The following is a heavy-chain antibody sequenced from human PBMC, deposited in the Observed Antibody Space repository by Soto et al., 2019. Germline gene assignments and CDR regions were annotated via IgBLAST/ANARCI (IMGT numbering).Heavy chain of an antibody. J-gene: IGHJ4*02. CDR2: IYRTGST. CDR1: GGSFTSNNW. V-gene: IGHV4-4*02. CDR3: ASRDPGTSVDY. Sequence: SETLSLTSAVSGGSFTSNNWWTWVRQPPGQGLEWIGEIYRTGSTNYNPSLKSRVTISLDKSENQFSLKVTSLTAADTAVYYCASRDPGTSVDYWGQGTLVTVSS. D-gene: IGHD1-7*01.